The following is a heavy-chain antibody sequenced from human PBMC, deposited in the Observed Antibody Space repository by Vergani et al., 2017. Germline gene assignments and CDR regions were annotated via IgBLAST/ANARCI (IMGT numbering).Heavy chain of an antibody. D-gene: IGHD1-1*01. V-gene: IGHV3-30*03. CDR2: ISYDGTQK. CDR3: ETKSCGTPGWQIGYFRE. CDR1: GFTSSYYG. J-gene: IGHJ1*01. Sequence: QVHLVESGGGVVQPGRSLRLSCVVSGFTSSYYGMHWVRQAPGKGLEWVAVISYDGTQKYYADSVKGRFTISRDNSKSTLYLQMNSLRTEDTAVYYCETKSCGTPGWQIGYFREWGQGTLVTVAS.